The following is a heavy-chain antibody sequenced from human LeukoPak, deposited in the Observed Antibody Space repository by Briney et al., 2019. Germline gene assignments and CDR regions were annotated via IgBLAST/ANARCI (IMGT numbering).Heavy chain of an antibody. CDR2: ISGSGDTT. V-gene: IGHV3-23*01. Sequence: GGSLRLSCAASGFTFSSYAMSWVRQAPGKGLEWVSAISGSGDTTHFAVSVEGRFTIARDNSKNTLYAQMNSLRAEDTAIYYCAKNAALPDCSSTVCLFDYWGQGTLVTVSS. CDR1: GFTFSSYA. CDR3: AKNAALPDCSSTVCLFDY. D-gene: IGHD2-2*01. J-gene: IGHJ4*02.